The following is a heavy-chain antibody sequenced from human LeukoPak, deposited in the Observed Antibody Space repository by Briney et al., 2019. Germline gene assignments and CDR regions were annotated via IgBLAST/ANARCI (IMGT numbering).Heavy chain of an antibody. Sequence: PGRSLRLSCAASGFTFDDYAMHWVRQAPGKGLEWVSGISWNSGSIGYADSVKGRFTISRDNAKNSLYLQMNSLRAEDTALYYCAKDIRYDSSAYYDYWGQGTLVTVSP. D-gene: IGHD3-22*01. CDR1: GFTFDDYA. V-gene: IGHV3-9*01. CDR3: AKDIRYDSSAYYDY. CDR2: ISWNSGSI. J-gene: IGHJ4*02.